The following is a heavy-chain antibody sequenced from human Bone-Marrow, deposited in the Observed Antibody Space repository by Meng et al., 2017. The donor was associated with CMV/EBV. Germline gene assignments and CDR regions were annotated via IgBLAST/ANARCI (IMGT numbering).Heavy chain of an antibody. V-gene: IGHV3-23*01. CDR1: GFTFSSND. CDR2: ISGSGGST. CDR3: ANSVTYDSSGYFDY. J-gene: IGHJ4*02. D-gene: IGHD3-22*01. Sequence: GESLKISCAASGFTFSSNDMHWVRQTTGKGLEWVSAISGSGGSTYYADSVKGRFTISRDNSKNTLYLQMNSLRAEDTAVYYCANSVTYDSSGYFDYCGQGTLVTVSS.